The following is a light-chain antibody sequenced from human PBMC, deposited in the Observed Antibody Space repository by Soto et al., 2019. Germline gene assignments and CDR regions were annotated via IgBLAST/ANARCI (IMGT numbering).Light chain of an antibody. V-gene: IGLV2-14*01. CDR3: SSYRSSSTWV. CDR1: SSDVGGYNF. J-gene: IGLJ3*02. CDR2: DVS. Sequence: QSALTQPASVSGSPGQSITISCTGTSSDVGGYNFVSWYQQHPGKAPKLMIYDVSNRPSGVSNRFSGSKSGNTASLTISELQAEDEADYYCSSYRSSSTWVFGGGTKVTVL.